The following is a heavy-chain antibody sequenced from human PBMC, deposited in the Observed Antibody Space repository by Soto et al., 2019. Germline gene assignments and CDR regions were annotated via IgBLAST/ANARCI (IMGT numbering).Heavy chain of an antibody. J-gene: IGHJ6*02. CDR2: MNPNSGNT. Sequence: QVQLVQSGAEVKKPGASVKVSCKASGYTFTSYDINWVRQATGQGLEWMGWMNPNSGNTGYAQKFQGRVTMTRNTSISTAYMELSSLRSEDTAVYYCARSYYDFWSGYSDKYGMDVWGQGTTVTVSS. D-gene: IGHD3-3*01. V-gene: IGHV1-8*01. CDR3: ARSYYDFWSGYSDKYGMDV. CDR1: GYTFTSYD.